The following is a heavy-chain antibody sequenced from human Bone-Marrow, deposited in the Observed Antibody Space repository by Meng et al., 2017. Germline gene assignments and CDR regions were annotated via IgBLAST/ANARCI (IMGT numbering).Heavy chain of an antibody. J-gene: IGHJ4*02. CDR2: IYSGGST. V-gene: IGHV3-53*01. D-gene: IGHD1-1*01. CDR1: GFTFSSYE. CDR3: ARRRPGKNNWAPFDY. Sequence: GESLKISCAASGFTFSSYEMNWVRQAPGKGLEWVSVIYSGGSTYYADSVKGRFTISRDNSKNTLYLQMNSLRAEDTAVYYCARRRPGKNNWAPFDYWGQGTLVTVSS.